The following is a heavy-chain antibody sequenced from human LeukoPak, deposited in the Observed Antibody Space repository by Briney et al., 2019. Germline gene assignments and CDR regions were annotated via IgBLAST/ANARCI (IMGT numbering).Heavy chain of an antibody. D-gene: IGHD1-1*01. J-gene: IGHJ5*02. V-gene: IGHV3-23*01. CDR1: GFTFRRYG. Sequence: PGGTLRLSCAASGFTFRRYGMNWVRQAPGKGLEWVSAISGSGGSTYYADSVKGRFTISRDNSKNTLYLQMNSLRAEDTAVYYCAKDRTSQGWFDPWGQGTLVTVSS. CDR2: ISGSGGST. CDR3: AKDRTSQGWFDP.